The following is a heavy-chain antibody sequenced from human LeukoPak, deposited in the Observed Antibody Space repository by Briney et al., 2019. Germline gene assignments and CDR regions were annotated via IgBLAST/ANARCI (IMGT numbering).Heavy chain of an antibody. D-gene: IGHD6-19*01. V-gene: IGHV3-21*01. CDR3: ARALEYSSGWYGNYYYGMDV. CDR2: ISSSSSYI. J-gene: IGHJ6*02. Sequence: GGSLRLSCAASGFTFSSYSMTWVRQAPGKGLEWVSSISSSSSYIYYADSVKGRFTISRDNAKNSLYLQMNSLRAEDTAVYYCARALEYSSGWYGNYYYGMDVWGQGTTVTVSS. CDR1: GFTFSSYS.